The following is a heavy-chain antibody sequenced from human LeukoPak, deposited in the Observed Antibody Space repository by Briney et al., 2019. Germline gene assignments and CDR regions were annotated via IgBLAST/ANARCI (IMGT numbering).Heavy chain of an antibody. CDR1: GFTFSSYG. Sequence: GGSLRLSCAASGFTFSSYGMHWVRQAPGKGLEWVAVIWYDGSNKYYADSVKGRFTISRDNSKNTLYPQMNSLRAEDTAVYYCVRDNPRQQGFAYWGQGTLVTVSS. CDR3: VRDNPRQQGFAY. J-gene: IGHJ4*02. V-gene: IGHV3-33*01. D-gene: IGHD6-13*01. CDR2: IWYDGSNK.